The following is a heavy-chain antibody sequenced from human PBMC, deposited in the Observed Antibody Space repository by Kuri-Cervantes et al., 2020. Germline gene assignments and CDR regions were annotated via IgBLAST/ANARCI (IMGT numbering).Heavy chain of an antibody. J-gene: IGHJ4*02. CDR1: GYTFSGYY. D-gene: IGHD3-16*01. CDR2: INLSGGNT. V-gene: IGHV1-46*01. Sequence: ASVKVSCKASGYTFSGYYTHWVRQAPGQGLEWVGTINLSGGNTYYAHKYEGRVTMTRDTSTGTVYMELSSLRSEDTAVYYCARERGQTHYFDYWGQGTLVTVSS. CDR3: ARERGQTHYFDY.